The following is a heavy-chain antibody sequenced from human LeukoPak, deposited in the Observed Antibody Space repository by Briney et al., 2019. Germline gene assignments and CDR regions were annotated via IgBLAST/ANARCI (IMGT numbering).Heavy chain of an antibody. CDR1: GFTFSSYW. Sequence: GGSLRLSCAASGFTFSSYWMSWVRQAPGKGLDWVANIKQDGSQKHYVDSVKGRFTISRDNAKNSLYLQMNSLRVEDTAVYYCAMGGQKSIAVTVWGQGTLVTVSS. CDR3: AMGGQKSIAVTV. CDR2: IKQDGSQK. V-gene: IGHV3-7*03. J-gene: IGHJ4*02. D-gene: IGHD6-19*01.